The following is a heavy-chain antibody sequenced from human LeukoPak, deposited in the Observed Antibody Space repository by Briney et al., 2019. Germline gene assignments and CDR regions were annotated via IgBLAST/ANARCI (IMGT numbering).Heavy chain of an antibody. CDR3: ARGRNEVY. D-gene: IGHD1-1*01. CDR2: INTNTGNP. V-gene: IGHV7-4-1*02. J-gene: IGHJ4*02. Sequence: ASVKVSCKASGYTFTTHDINWVRQAPGQGLEWMGWINTNTGNPTYAQGFTGRFVFSLDTSVSTAYLQITSLEAEDTAVYYCARGRNEVYWGQGTLVTVSS. CDR1: GYTFTTHD.